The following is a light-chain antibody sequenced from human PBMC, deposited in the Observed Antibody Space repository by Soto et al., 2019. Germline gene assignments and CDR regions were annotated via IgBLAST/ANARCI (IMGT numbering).Light chain of an antibody. J-gene: IGKJ5*01. CDR2: GAS. Sequence: WYQHTPGQAPRLLISGASSRATSIPDRCRGSGASTQFTLTISRLEPEDFELYYCQHYERSPITVGQGTRLEIK. V-gene: IGKV3-20*01. CDR3: QHYERSPIT.